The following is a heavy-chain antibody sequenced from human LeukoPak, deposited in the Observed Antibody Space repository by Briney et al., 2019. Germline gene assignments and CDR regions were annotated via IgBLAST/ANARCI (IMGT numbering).Heavy chain of an antibody. CDR2: ISGSGGST. CDR3: AKSIGGPHDAFDI. D-gene: IGHD3-10*01. CDR1: GFTFSSYG. V-gene: IGHV3-23*01. J-gene: IGHJ3*02. Sequence: GGSLRLSCAASGFTFSSYGMSWVRQAPGKGLEWVSAISGSGGSTYYADSVKGRFTISRDNSKNTLYLQMNSLRAEDTAVYYCAKSIGGPHDAFDIWGQGTMVTVSS.